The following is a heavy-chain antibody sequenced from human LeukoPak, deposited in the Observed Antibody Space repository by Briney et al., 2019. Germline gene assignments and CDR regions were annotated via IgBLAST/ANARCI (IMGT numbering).Heavy chain of an antibody. CDR3: ARSYCSVNSCYQSFGD. CDR1: GFSFSTHA. J-gene: IGHJ4*02. V-gene: IGHV3-64*02. D-gene: IGHD2-8*02. CDR2: INSNGATK. Sequence: PGGSLRLSCAGSGFSFSTHAIHWVRQAPGMGLEYVSTINSNGATKYYADSVKGRFTISRDNYQNTVYLQMDSLRVEDMAIYYCARSYCSVNSCYQSFGDWGPGTLVSVSS.